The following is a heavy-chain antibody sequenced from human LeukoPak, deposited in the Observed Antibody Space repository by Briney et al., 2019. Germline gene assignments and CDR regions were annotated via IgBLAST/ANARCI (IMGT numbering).Heavy chain of an antibody. CDR3: ARVGIVGGHRPH. CDR1: GGSISSSSYY. V-gene: IGHV4-39*07. CDR2: IYYSGST. Sequence: PSETLSLTCTVSGGSISSSSYYWGWIRQPPGKGLEWIGSIYYSGSTYYNPSLKSRVTISVDTSKNQFSLKLSSVTAADTAVYYCARVGIVGGHRPHWGQGTLVTVSS. D-gene: IGHD3-16*01. J-gene: IGHJ4*02.